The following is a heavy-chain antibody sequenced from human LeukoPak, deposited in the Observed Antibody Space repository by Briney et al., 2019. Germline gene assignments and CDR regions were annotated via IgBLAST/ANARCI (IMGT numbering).Heavy chain of an antibody. CDR2: IYYSGST. Sequence: SETLSLTCTVSGGSISSYYWSWIRQPPGKGLEWIGYIYYSGSTNYNPSLKSRVTISVDTSENQFSLKLSSVTAADTAVYYCASVSGYPPYFDYWGQGTLVTVSS. V-gene: IGHV4-59*01. CDR3: ASVSGYPPYFDY. D-gene: IGHD5-12*01. CDR1: GGSISSYY. J-gene: IGHJ4*02.